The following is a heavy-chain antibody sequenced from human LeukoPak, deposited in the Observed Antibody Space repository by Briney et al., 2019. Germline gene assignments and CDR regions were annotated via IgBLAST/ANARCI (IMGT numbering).Heavy chain of an antibody. CDR3: ARDYYGSGSYYNNWFDP. CDR1: GGSISSSSYY. V-gene: IGHV4-39*07. J-gene: IGHJ5*02. CDR2: IYTSGST. D-gene: IGHD3-10*01. Sequence: KPSETLSLTCTVSGGSISSSSYYWGWIRQPPGKGLEWIGRIYTSGSTNYNPSLKSRVTMSVDTSKNQFSLKLSSVTAADTAVYYCARDYYGSGSYYNNWFDPWGQGTLVTVSS.